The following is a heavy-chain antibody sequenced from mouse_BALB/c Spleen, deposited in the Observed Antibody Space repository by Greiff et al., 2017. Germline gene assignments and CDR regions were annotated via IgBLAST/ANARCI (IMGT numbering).Heavy chain of an antibody. CDR3: ARGHYYGPFAY. CDR2: IWAGGST. CDR1: GFSLTSYG. V-gene: IGHV2-9*02. Sequence: VKLVESGPGLVAPSQSLSITCTVSGFSLTSYGVHWVRQPPGKGLVWLGVIWAGGSTNYNSARMSRLITSKDNSKSHVFLKMNSLQTDDTAMYYCARGHYYGPFAYWGQGTLVTVSA. J-gene: IGHJ3*01. D-gene: IGHD1-2*01.